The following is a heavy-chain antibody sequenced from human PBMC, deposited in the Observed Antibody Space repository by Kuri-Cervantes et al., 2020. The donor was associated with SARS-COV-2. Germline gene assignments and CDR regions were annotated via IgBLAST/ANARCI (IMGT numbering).Heavy chain of an antibody. CDR3: ARLTESYYYYYGMDV. J-gene: IGHJ6*02. Sequence: GSLRLSCTVSGGSMSSSSYYWGWIRQPPGKGLEWIGSIYYSGSTYYNPSLKSRVTISVDTSKNQFSLKLSSVTAADTAVYYCARLTESYYYYYGMDVWGQGTTVTVSS. CDR1: GGSMSSSSYY. V-gene: IGHV4-39*01. D-gene: IGHD3-10*01. CDR2: IYYSGST.